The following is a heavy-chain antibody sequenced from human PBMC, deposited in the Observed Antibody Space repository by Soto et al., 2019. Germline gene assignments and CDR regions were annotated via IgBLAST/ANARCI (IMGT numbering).Heavy chain of an antibody. J-gene: IGHJ4*02. CDR2: ISYGGSNK. CDR3: AKGLVTYAPDY. D-gene: IGHD2-2*01. Sequence: GGSLRLSCAASGFTFSSYGMHWVRQAPGKGLEWVAVISYGGSNKYYADSVKGRFTISRDNSKNTLYLQMNSLRAEDTAVYYCAKGLVTYAPDYWGQGNLLTVSS. V-gene: IGHV3-30*18. CDR1: GFTFSSYG.